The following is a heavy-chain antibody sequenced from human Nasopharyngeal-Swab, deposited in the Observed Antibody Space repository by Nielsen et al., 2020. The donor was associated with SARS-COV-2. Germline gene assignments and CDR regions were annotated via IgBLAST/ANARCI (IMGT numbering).Heavy chain of an antibody. D-gene: IGHD3-22*01. V-gene: IGHV3-23*01. J-gene: IGHJ3*02. CDR2: ISGSGGST. CDR3: AKDILPGRYDRTYDAFDI. Sequence: GGSLRLSCAASGFTFSSYAMSWVRQAPGKGLEWVSAISGSGGSTYYADSVKGRFTISRDNSKNTLYLQMNSLRAEDTAVYYCAKDILPGRYDRTYDAFDIWGQRTMVTVSS. CDR1: GFTFSSYA.